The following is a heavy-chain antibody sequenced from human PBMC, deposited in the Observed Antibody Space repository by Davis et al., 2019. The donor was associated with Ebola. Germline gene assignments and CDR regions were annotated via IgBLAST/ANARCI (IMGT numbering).Heavy chain of an antibody. D-gene: IGHD4-23*01. J-gene: IGHJ4*02. Sequence: GESLKISCAASGFIFSSYVMSWVRQAPGKGLEWVSTLGLGADTYYADSVKGRFTISRNNSKNTLYLQMNSLRAEDTAAYYCAKSVAGPPGDWGQGTLVTVSS. CDR1: GFIFSSYV. CDR3: AKSVAGPPGD. V-gene: IGHV3-23*01. CDR2: LGLGADT.